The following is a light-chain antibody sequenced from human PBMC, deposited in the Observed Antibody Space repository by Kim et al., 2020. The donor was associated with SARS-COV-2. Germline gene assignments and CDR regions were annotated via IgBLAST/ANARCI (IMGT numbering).Light chain of an antibody. CDR3: QTWGTGNWV. CDR1: RGHSSYA. CDR2: LNSDGSH. V-gene: IGLV4-69*01. Sequence: SVKLTCTLSRGHSSYAIAWHQQQPEKGPRYLMKLNSDGSHSKGGGIPDRFSGSSSGAERYLTISSLQSEDEADYYCQTWGTGNWVFGGGTQLTVL. J-gene: IGLJ3*02.